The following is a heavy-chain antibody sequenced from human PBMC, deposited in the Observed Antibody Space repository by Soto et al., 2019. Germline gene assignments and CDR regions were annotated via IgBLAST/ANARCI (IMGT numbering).Heavy chain of an antibody. Sequence: ASVKVSCKASGYTFTSYGISWVRQAPGQGLEWMGWISAYNGNTNYAQKLQGRVTMTTDTSTSTAYMELRSLRSDDTAVYYCTSDPGIAVAGYFDYWGQGTLVTVSS. CDR2: ISAYNGNT. CDR1: GYTFTSYG. V-gene: IGHV1-18*01. CDR3: TSDPGIAVAGYFDY. J-gene: IGHJ4*02. D-gene: IGHD6-19*01.